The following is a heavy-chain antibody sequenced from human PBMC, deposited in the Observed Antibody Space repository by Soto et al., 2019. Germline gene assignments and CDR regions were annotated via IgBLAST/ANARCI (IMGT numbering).Heavy chain of an antibody. V-gene: IGHV3-30*18. Sequence: QVQLVESGGGVVQPGRSLRLSCAASGFTFSSYGMHWVRQAPGKGLEWVAVISYDGSNKYYADSVKGRFTISRDNSKKTLYLQMNSLRAEDTAVYYCAKDPRGEVIWFVPWGQGTLVTVSS. D-gene: IGHD2-21*01. CDR1: GFTFSSYG. J-gene: IGHJ5*02. CDR3: AKDPRGEVIWFVP. CDR2: ISYDGSNK.